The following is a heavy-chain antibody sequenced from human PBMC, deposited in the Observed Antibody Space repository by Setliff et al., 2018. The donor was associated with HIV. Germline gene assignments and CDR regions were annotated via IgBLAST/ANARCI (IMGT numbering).Heavy chain of an antibody. Sequence: SVKVSCKSSGGTFSRHTISWVRQAPGQGPEWMGGIIPIFGTTYYTQKFQGRVSITADASTSTAYMELSSLKSEDTAVYYCAKERFTPIGLDSFDIWGQGTMVTVSS. J-gene: IGHJ3*02. CDR3: AKERFTPIGLDSFDI. CDR2: IIPIFGTT. CDR1: GGTFSRHT. D-gene: IGHD2-15*01. V-gene: IGHV1-69*13.